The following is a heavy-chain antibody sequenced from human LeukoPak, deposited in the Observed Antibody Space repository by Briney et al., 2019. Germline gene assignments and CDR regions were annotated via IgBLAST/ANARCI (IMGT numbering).Heavy chain of an antibody. CDR3: ARAGAGYSYGYLIDY. V-gene: IGHV3-9*01. J-gene: IGHJ4*02. CDR1: GFTFDDYA. CDR2: ISWNSGSI. Sequence: GGSLRLSCAASGFTFDDYAMHWVRQAPGKGLEWVSGISWNSGSIGYADSVKGRFTISRDNSKNTLYLQMNSLRAEDTAVYYCARAGAGYSYGYLIDYWGQGTLVTVSS. D-gene: IGHD5-18*01.